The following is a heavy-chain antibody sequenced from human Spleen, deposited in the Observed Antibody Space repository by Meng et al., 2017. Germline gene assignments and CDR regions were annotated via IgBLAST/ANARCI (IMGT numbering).Heavy chain of an antibody. J-gene: IGHJ6*02. D-gene: IGHD6-19*01. Sequence: SVKVSCKASGGTFSSYAISWVRQAPGQGLEWMGGIIPIFGTANYAQKFQGRVTITADKSTSTAYMELSSLRSEDTAVYYYARDHPAMAGTLGYYGMDVWGQGTTVTVSS. V-gene: IGHV1-69*06. CDR3: ARDHPAMAGTLGYYGMDV. CDR2: IIPIFGTA. CDR1: GGTFSSYA.